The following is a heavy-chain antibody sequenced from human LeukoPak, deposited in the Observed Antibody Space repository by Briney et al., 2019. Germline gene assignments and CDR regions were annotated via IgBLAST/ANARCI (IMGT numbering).Heavy chain of an antibody. D-gene: IGHD2-2*03. CDR2: INHSGST. CDR1: GGPFSGYY. Sequence: PSETLSLTCAVYGGPFSGYYWSWIRQPPGKGLEWIGEINHSGSTNYNPSLKSRVTISVDTSKNQFSLKLSSVTAADTAVYYCARGLGYCSSTSCLMTTVTTKPGDYWGQGTLVTVSS. V-gene: IGHV4-34*01. CDR3: ARGLGYCSSTSCLMTTVTTKPGDY. J-gene: IGHJ4*02.